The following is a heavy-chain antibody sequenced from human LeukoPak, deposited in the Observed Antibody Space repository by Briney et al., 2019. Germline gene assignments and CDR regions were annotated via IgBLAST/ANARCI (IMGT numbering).Heavy chain of an antibody. D-gene: IGHD6-19*01. CDR2: ISGSGGST. V-gene: IGHV3-23*01. CDR3: AKDRSYSSGWYEGAFDI. Sequence: GGSLRLSCAASGFTFSSYAMSWVRQAPGKRLEWVSAISGSGGSTYYADSVKGRFTISRDNSKNTLYLQMNSLRAEDTAVYYCAKDRSYSSGWYEGAFDIWGQGTMVTVSS. CDR1: GFTFSSYA. J-gene: IGHJ3*02.